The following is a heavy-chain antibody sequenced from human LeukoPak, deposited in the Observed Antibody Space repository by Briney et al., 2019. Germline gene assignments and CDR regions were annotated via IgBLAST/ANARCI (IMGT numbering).Heavy chain of an antibody. D-gene: IGHD4-23*01. V-gene: IGHV4-34*01. Sequence: SETLSLTCAVYGGSFSGYYWSWIRQPPGKGLEWIGEINHSGSTNYNPSLKSRVTISIDTSKNQFSLKLSSVTAADTAVYHCARHPSLYGGNSLWFDPWGQGTLVTVSS. J-gene: IGHJ5*02. CDR2: INHSGST. CDR1: GGSFSGYY. CDR3: ARHPSLYGGNSLWFDP.